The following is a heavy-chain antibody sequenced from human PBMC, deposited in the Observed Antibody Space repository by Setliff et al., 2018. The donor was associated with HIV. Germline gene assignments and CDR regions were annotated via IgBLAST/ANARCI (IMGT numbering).Heavy chain of an antibody. CDR2: IYSTGST. V-gene: IGHV4-59*11. CDR1: GASITSHY. D-gene: IGHD4-17*01. CDR3: AKGAGFYGDYTFDY. Sequence: ETLSLTCTVSGASITSHYWSWIRQSPGRELEWIGYIYSTGSTNYNPSLQSRVSISMDASKNKFSLKVTSVTSADTAVYYCAKGAGFYGDYTFDYWGQGNLVTVPQ. J-gene: IGHJ4*02.